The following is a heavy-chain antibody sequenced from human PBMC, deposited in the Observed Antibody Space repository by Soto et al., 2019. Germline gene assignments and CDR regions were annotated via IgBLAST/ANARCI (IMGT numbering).Heavy chain of an antibody. CDR2: MNPNSGNP. Sequence: QVQLVQSGAEVKKPGASVKVSCKASGYTFTSYDINWVRQATGQGLEWMGWMNPNSGNPGYAQKFQGRVTMTRNTSIRTAYMELDSLRSEDTAVYYCAGARGHSSGWYGDYWGQGTLVTVSS. CDR1: GYTFTSYD. V-gene: IGHV1-8*01. J-gene: IGHJ4*02. CDR3: AGARGHSSGWYGDY. D-gene: IGHD6-19*01.